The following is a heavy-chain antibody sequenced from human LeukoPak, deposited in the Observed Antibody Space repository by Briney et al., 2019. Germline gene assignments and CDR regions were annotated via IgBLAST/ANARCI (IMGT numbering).Heavy chain of an antibody. J-gene: IGHJ4*02. CDR2: ISYSGGT. V-gene: IGHV4-39*01. D-gene: IGHD3-22*01. CDR1: GGSIISSNHY. Sequence: PSETLSLTCTVSGGSIISSNHYWGWTRQPPGTGLEWFGSISYSGGTAYNPSLRSRVTISVDTSKNQFSLKVNSVTAADTAVYYCARQLHSYSDITGFHRTPYHFDSWGQGTLVTVSS. CDR3: ARQLHSYSDITGFHRTPYHFDS.